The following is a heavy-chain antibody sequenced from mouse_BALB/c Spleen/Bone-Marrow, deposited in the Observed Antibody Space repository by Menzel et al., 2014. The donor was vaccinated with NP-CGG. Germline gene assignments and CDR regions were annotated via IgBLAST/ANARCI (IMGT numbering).Heavy chain of an antibody. CDR3: ARHRDAMDY. J-gene: IGHJ4*01. CDR2: ISSGGSYT. V-gene: IGHV5-6*02. CDR1: GFTFSSYG. Sequence: EVKLEESGGDLVKPGGSLKLSCAASGFTFSSYGMSWVRQTPDKRLEWVATISSGGSYTYYPDSVKGRFTISRDNAKNTLYLQMSSLKSEDTAMYYCARHRDAMDYWGQGTSVTASS. D-gene: IGHD2-14*01.